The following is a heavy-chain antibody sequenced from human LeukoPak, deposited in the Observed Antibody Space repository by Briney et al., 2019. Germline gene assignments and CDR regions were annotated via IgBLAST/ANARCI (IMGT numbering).Heavy chain of an antibody. V-gene: IGHV3-30*02. D-gene: IGHD2-2*01. CDR2: IRYDGSNN. J-gene: IGHJ4*02. CDR1: GFTFSTYG. CDR3: AKGGSGYCSTTSCYGDY. Sequence: SGGSLRLSCAASGFTFSTYGMHWVRQAPGKGLEWVAFIRYDGSNNYYADSVKGRFTISRDNSKNTLNLQMNSLRAEDTAVYYCAKGGSGYCSTTSCYGDYWGQGTLVTVSS.